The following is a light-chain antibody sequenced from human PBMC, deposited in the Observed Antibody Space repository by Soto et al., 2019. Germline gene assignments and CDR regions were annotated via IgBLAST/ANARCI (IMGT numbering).Light chain of an antibody. CDR2: GAS. Sequence: EIVMTQSPATLSVSPGERATLSCRASQSISSNLAWYQQKPGQAPRLLLFGASTRASRIPARFSGTGSGTEFTLTISSLQSEEFAVYYCQHYNNWPPWTFGQGTKVEI. J-gene: IGKJ1*01. CDR3: QHYNNWPPWT. V-gene: IGKV3-15*01. CDR1: QSISSN.